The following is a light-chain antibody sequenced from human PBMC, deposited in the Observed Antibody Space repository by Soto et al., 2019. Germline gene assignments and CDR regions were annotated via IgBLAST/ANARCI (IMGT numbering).Light chain of an antibody. J-gene: IGKJ1*01. CDR2: GAS. CDR1: QSVTRSS. CDR3: HQYGSSPWT. Sequence: EIVLTQSPGTRSLSPGERATLSCRASQSVTRSSLAWYQQKPGQAPRLLIYGASSRATGIPDRFSGSGSGTHFTLDVSRLESEDFAMYYCHQYGSSPWTFGQGTKVEIK. V-gene: IGKV3-20*01.